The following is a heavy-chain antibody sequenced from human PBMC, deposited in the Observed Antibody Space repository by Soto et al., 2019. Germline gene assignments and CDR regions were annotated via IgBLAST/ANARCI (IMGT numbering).Heavy chain of an antibody. CDR2: ISYDGSNK. V-gene: IGHV3-30*04. J-gene: IGHJ4*02. D-gene: IGHD2-21*02. CDR3: ARDHHYGGGNYYFDY. Sequence: GESLKISCAASGFTFSSYAMHWVRQAPGKGLEWVAVISYDGSNKYYADSVKGRFTISRDNSKNTLYLQMNSLRAEDTAVYYCARDHHYGGGNYYFDYWGQGTLVTVSS. CDR1: GFTFSSYA.